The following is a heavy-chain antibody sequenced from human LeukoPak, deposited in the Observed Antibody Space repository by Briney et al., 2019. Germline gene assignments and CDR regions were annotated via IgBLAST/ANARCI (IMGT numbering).Heavy chain of an antibody. D-gene: IGHD3-22*01. V-gene: IGHV1-24*01. CDR2: FDPEDGET. Sequence: GASVKVSCKVSGYTLTELSMHWVRQAPGKGLEWMGGFDPEDGETIYAQKFQGRVTMTEDTSTDTAYMELSSLRSEDTAVYYCATTYYYDSSGYYTFDYWGQGTLVTVSP. J-gene: IGHJ4*02. CDR1: GYTLTELS. CDR3: ATTYYYDSSGYYTFDY.